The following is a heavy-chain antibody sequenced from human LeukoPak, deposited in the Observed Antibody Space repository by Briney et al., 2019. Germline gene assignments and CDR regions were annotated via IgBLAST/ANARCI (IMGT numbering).Heavy chain of an antibody. CDR1: GFTFTSSA. D-gene: IGHD3-22*01. CDR3: AAEAAYYYDSRDAFDV. J-gene: IGHJ3*01. Sequence: RSSVTVSCKASGFTFTSSAVQWVRQARGQRLEWIGWIVVGSGNTNYAQKFQERVTITRDMSTSLVYMELSSLRSEDTAVYYCAAEAAYYYDSRDAFDVWGQGTMVTVSS. V-gene: IGHV1-58*01. CDR2: IVVGSGNT.